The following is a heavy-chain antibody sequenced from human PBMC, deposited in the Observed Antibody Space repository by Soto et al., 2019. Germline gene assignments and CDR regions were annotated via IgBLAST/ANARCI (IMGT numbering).Heavy chain of an antibody. J-gene: IGHJ4*02. V-gene: IGHV4-59*01. CDR1: CGSISDYH. Sequence: SETLSRTCTVSCGSISDYHWSCIRQSPEKGLEWIVCISYSGNTIYIPSLKSRVTISIDTSTNQFSLNLNSVNAADTAIYYCAKGAGMVGATPPEYWGRGIMVTVSS. CDR3: AKGAGMVGATPPEY. CDR2: ISYSGNT. D-gene: IGHD1-26*01.